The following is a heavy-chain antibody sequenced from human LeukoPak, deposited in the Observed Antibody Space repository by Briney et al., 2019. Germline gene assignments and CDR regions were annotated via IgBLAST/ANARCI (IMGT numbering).Heavy chain of an antibody. V-gene: IGHV3-23*01. D-gene: IGHD5-24*01. CDR2: ISGSGGST. CDR3: AKDYGDSNYFDY. J-gene: IGHJ4*02. Sequence: GSLRLSCAASGFTFSSYAMSWVRQAPGKGLEWVSAISGSGGSTYYADSVKGRFTISRDNSKNTLYLQMNSLRAEDTAVYYCAKDYGDSNYFDYWGQGALVTVSS. CDR1: GFTFSSYA.